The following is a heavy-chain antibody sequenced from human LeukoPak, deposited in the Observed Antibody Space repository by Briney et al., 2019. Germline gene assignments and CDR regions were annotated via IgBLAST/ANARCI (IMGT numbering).Heavy chain of an antibody. D-gene: IGHD1-26*01. CDR3: AKAGYSTRTYYWFDP. CDR2: ISGIGGST. V-gene: IGHV3-23*01. Sequence: GGSLRLSCAASGFTFRNYAMSWVRQSPGKGPEWVSRISGIGGSTNYADSVKGRFTISRDNSKNTLYLQMNTLRAQATAVYYCAKAGYSTRTYYWFDPWGQGTLVIVSS. CDR1: GFTFRNYA. J-gene: IGHJ5*02.